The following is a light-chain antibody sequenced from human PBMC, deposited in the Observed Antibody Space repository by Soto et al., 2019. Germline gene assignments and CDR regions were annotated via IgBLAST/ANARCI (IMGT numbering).Light chain of an antibody. J-gene: IGKJ4*01. CDR2: GPS. V-gene: IGKV3-20*01. CDR3: QQYGSPGT. Sequence: EIVLTQSPGTLSLSPGERATLSCRASQSISSTYLAWYQQRPGQAPRLLIYGPSSRATGIPDRFSGSGSGTDFTLTISRLEPEDFAVYYCQQYGSPGTFGGGTKVEIK. CDR1: QSISSTY.